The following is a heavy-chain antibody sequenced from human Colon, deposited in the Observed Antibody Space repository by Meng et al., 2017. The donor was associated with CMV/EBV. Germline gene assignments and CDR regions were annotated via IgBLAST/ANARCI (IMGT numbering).Heavy chain of an antibody. Sequence: ASVLVSCSASGFSLSSHDISWVRQAPGQGLEWLGWISGYNGRTAYAQKFQGRVSFTIDTPTSTVYFELKSLTYDDTAMYWCAREGIAVAGWPPGDYWGQGTLVTVSS. CDR2: ISGYNGRT. CDR3: AREGIAVAGWPPGDY. CDR1: GFSLSSHD. V-gene: IGHV1-18*04. J-gene: IGHJ4*02. D-gene: IGHD6-19*01.